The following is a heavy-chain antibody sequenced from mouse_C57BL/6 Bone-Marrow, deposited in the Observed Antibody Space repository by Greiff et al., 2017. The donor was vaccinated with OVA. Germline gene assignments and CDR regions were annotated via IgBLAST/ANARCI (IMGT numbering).Heavy chain of an antibody. CDR2: ISYDGSN. V-gene: IGHV3-6*01. Sequence: DVQLQESGPGLVKPSQSLSLTCSVSGYSITSCYFWYWIRQLPGNILEWMGYISYDGSNNYNPSLKNRITITRDTSKNQFFLKLNTVTTEDTATYYGAKRGALPGPFAYWGQGTLVTVSA. CDR3: AKRGALPGPFAY. J-gene: IGHJ3*01. D-gene: IGHD3-1*01. CDR1: GYSITSCYF.